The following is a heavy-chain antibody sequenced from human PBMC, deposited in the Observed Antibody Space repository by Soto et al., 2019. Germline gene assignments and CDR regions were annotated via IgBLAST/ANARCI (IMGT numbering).Heavy chain of an antibody. CDR1: GFSLSTSGVA. V-gene: IGHV2-5*02. CDR3: ARRPDSRHGMDV. Sequence: KESGPTLVKSTQTLTLTCTFSGFSLSTSGVAVGWIRQPPGKALEWLAFIYWDDDKRYSPSLKSRLTITKVTSKNQVVLTMTNMDPVDTATYYCARRPDSRHGMDVWGQGTTVTVSS. J-gene: IGHJ6*02. CDR2: IYWDDDK.